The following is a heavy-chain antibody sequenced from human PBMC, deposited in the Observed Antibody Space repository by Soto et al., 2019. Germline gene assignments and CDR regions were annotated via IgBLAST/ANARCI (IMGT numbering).Heavy chain of an antibody. CDR2: ISGSGART. D-gene: IGHD6-25*01. J-gene: IGHJ5*01. V-gene: IGHV3-23*01. CDR3: AKDRGYSSDLYSSLSWFDS. Sequence: PGGSLRLSCAASGFTFSNYAMSWVRQAPGKGLEWVSAISGSGARTYYADSVKGRFTISRDYSNNTLHLQMNSLRAEDTALYYCAKDRGYSSDLYSSLSWFDSWGQGTLVTVSS. CDR1: GFTFSNYA.